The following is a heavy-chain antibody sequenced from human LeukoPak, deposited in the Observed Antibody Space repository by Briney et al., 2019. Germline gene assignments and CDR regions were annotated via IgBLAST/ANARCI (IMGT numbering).Heavy chain of an antibody. D-gene: IGHD1-7*01. CDR3: ARTIHFDY. CDR2: IIGSGGST. J-gene: IGHJ4*02. Sequence: GGSLRLSCAASGFTFSSYAMIWVRQAPGKGLQWVSTIIGSGGSTYYADSVKGRFTISRDNSKSTLYLQMNSLRAEDTAVYYCARTIHFDYWGQGTLVTVSS. V-gene: IGHV3-23*01. CDR1: GFTFSSYA.